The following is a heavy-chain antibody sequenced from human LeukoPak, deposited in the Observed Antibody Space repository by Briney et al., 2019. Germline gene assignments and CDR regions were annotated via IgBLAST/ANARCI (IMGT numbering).Heavy chain of an antibody. CDR1: GYSFTRYW. D-gene: IGHD1-1*01. CDR2: IYPGESDT. Sequence: GESLKISCKGSGYSFTRYWIGWVRQLPGKGLEWMGTIYPGESDTRYSPSFQGQVTISADKSISTAYLQWRSLKASDTAMYYCARRVGRTGTIDFDYWGQGTLVTVSS. V-gene: IGHV5-51*01. J-gene: IGHJ4*02. CDR3: ARRVGRTGTIDFDY.